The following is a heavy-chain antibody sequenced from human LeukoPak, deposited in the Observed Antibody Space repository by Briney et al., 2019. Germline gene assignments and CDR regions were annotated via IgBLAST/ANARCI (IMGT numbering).Heavy chain of an antibody. CDR3: AREIGYCSSNSCYDYFDY. CDR2: INPNSVGT. CDR1: GYTFTGYD. Sequence: ASVKVSCKASGYTFTGYDMHWVRQAPGQGLKGMGWINPNSVGTNYSQKFQGRVPMTRDRSISTAYMELSRLRSDDTAVYYCAREIGYCSSNSCYDYFDYWGKGTLVTVSS. V-gene: IGHV1-2*02. D-gene: IGHD2-2*01. J-gene: IGHJ4*02.